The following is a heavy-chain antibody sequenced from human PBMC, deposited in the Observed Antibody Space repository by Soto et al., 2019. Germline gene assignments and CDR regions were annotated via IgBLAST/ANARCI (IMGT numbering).Heavy chain of an antibody. V-gene: IGHV3-30-3*01. CDR2: ISYDRSNK. CDR1: GFTFTYYA. CDR3: ARGTMDGSGSWVEGDYYGLDV. D-gene: IGHD3-10*01. Sequence: QVQLVESGGGVVQPGRSLRLSCAASGFTFTYYAMYWVRQAPGRGLEWVAVISYDRSNKYYADSVKGRFTISRDNSKHTLYLQMNSLRPEDTAVCYCARGTMDGSGSWVEGDYYGLDVWGQGTTVTVSS. J-gene: IGHJ6*02.